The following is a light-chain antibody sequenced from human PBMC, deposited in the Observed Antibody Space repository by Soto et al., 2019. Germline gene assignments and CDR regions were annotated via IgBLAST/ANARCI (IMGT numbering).Light chain of an antibody. CDR1: SSDVGGYNY. Sequence: PDSVSGSPGQSITISCTGTSSDVGGYNYVSWYQQHPGKAPKLMIYAVSNRPSGVSNRFSGSKSGNTATLTISGLQAEDEADYYCCSYTVSGTYVFGTGTKGTVL. CDR3: CSYTVSGTYV. CDR2: AVS. V-gene: IGLV2-14*01. J-gene: IGLJ1*01.